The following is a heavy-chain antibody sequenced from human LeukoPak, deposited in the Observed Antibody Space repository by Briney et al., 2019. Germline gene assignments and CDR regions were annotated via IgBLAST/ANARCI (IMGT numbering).Heavy chain of an antibody. D-gene: IGHD7-27*01. CDR3: ARVSHWGYYMDV. J-gene: IGHJ6*03. CDR1: GDSISNYY. Sequence: SETLSLTCTVSGDSISNYYWSWIRQPPGKGLEWIGYIYYSGSTSYNPSLKSRVTISVDTSKNQFSLKLSSVTAADTAVYYCARVSHWGYYMDVWGKGTTVTISS. CDR2: IYYSGST. V-gene: IGHV4-59*01.